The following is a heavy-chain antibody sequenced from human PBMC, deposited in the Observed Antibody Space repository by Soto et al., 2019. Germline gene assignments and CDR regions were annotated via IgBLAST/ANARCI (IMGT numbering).Heavy chain of an antibody. D-gene: IGHD4-4*01. V-gene: IGHV4-38-2*01. J-gene: IGHJ6*02. Sequence: SETLSLTCAVSGYSISSGYYWGWIRRPPGKGLEWIGSIYHSGSTYYNPSLKSRVTISVDTSKNQFSLKLSSVTAADTAVYYCARRDYRAHYGMDVWGQGTTVTVSS. CDR2: IYHSGST. CDR1: GYSISSGYY. CDR3: ARRDYRAHYGMDV.